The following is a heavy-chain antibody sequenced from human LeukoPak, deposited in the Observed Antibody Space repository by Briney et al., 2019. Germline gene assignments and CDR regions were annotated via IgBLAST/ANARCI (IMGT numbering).Heavy chain of an antibody. V-gene: IGHV4-39*07. CDR3: ARSHWGPYGSRIANWFDP. CDR1: GASISRSNYY. Sequence: NPSETLSLTCTVSGASISRSNYYWGWIRQPPGKGLEWIGSIYYSGSTYYNPSLKSRVTISVDTSKNQFSLKLSSVTAADTAVYYCARSHWGPYGSRIANWFDPWGQGTLVTVSS. J-gene: IGHJ5*02. D-gene: IGHD6-13*01. CDR2: IYYSGST.